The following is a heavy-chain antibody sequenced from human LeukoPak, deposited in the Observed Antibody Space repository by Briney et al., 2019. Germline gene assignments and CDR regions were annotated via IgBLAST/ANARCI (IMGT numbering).Heavy chain of an antibody. D-gene: IGHD6-13*01. V-gene: IGHV3-9*01. CDR3: AKDIMAASGTGKNYYYGIDV. CDR2: ISWNSGSI. Sequence: GGSLRLSCSASGCTFSSYSMKWVRQAPGKGLKWVSGISWNSGSIGDADSVKGRFTISRDNAKNSLYLQMNSLRAEDTALYYCAKDIMAASGTGKNYYYGIDVWGQGTTVTVSS. CDR1: GCTFSSYS. J-gene: IGHJ6*02.